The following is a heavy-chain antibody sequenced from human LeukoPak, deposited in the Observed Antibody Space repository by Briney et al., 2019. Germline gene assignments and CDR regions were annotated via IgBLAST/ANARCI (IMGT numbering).Heavy chain of an antibody. D-gene: IGHD6-6*01. V-gene: IGHV3-7*01. Sequence: GGSLRLSCAASGFTFSSYAMSWVRQAPGKGLEWVANIKQDGSEKYYVDSVKGRFTISRDNAKNSLYLQMNSLRAEDTAVYYCARQVSSSSPNYYYYMDVWGKGTTVTVSS. J-gene: IGHJ6*03. CDR2: IKQDGSEK. CDR1: GFTFSSYA. CDR3: ARQVSSSSPNYYYYMDV.